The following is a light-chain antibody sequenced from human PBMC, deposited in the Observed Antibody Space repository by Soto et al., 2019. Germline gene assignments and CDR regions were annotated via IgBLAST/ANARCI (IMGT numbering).Light chain of an antibody. Sequence: EIMMTQSPAILSVSPGERATLSCRASLSISSNLAWYQQKPGQAPRLLIYGASTRATDIPDRFSGSGSGTDFTLTISSIQSEDFAVYHCQQYQNWPPITFGQGTRLEIK. V-gene: IGKV3-15*01. CDR3: QQYQNWPPIT. CDR2: GAS. J-gene: IGKJ5*01. CDR1: LSISSN.